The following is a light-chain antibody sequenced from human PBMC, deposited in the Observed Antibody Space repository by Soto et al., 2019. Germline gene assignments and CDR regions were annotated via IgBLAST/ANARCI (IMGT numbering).Light chain of an antibody. CDR1: QSISGW. CDR2: DAS. CDR3: QQYDTYSFT. J-gene: IGKJ3*01. V-gene: IGKV1-5*01. Sequence: DIQMAQSPSTLSASVGDRVTITCRASQSISGWLAWYQQKPGKAPKLLIYDASSLESGVPSRFSGSGSGTEFTLTISSLQPDDFATYYCQQYDTYSFTFGPGTKVDI.